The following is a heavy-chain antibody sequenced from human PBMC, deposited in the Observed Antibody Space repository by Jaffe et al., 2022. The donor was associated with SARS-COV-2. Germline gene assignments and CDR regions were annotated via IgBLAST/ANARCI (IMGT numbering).Heavy chain of an antibody. CDR2: ISYDGSNK. CDR1: GFTFSSYA. D-gene: IGHD3-22*01. Sequence: QVQLVESGGGVVQPGRSLRLSCAASGFTFSSYAMHWVRQAPGKGLEWVAVISYDGSNKYYADSVKGRFTISRDNSKNTLYLQMNSLRAEDTAVYYCARDGTYYYDSSGYKYYYYYYYMDVWGKGTTVTVSS. J-gene: IGHJ6*03. CDR3: ARDGTYYYDSSGYKYYYYYYYMDV. V-gene: IGHV3-30*04.